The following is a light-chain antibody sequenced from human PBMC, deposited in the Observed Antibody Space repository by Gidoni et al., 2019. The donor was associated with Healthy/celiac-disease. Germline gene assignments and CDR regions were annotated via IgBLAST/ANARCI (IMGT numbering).Light chain of an antibody. CDR1: QSVSSN. J-gene: IGKJ1*01. CDR3: QQYNNWPPWT. V-gene: IGKV3-15*01. CDR2: GAS. Sequence: EIVMMQSPATLPVSPGERATLPCRASQSVSSNLAWHQQKPGQAPRLLIYGASTRATGIPARFSGSGSGTEFTLTISSLQSEDFAVYYCQQYNNWPPWTFGQGTKVEIK.